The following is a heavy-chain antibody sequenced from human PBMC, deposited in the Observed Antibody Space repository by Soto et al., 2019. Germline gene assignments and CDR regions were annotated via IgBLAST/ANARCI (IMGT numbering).Heavy chain of an antibody. J-gene: IGHJ6*02. D-gene: IGHD5-18*01. CDR3: AKEAYSYGMGGGMDV. CDR2: ISGSGGST. Sequence: EVQLLESGGGLVQPGWSLRLSGAASGFTFSSYAMSWVLQAPGKGLEWVSAISGSGGSTYYADSVKGRFTISRDNSKNTLYLQMNSLRAEDTAVYYCAKEAYSYGMGGGMDVWGQGTTVTVSS. V-gene: IGHV3-23*01. CDR1: GFTFSSYA.